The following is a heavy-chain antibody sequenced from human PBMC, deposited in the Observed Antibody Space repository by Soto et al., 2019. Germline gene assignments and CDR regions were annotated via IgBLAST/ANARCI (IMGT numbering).Heavy chain of an antibody. CDR1: GGSISSDNYY. CDR3: ARKAPVTTCFDY. V-gene: IGHV4-31*03. CDR2: IYYSGST. Sequence: QVQLQESGPGLVKPSQTLSLTCTVSGGSISSDNYYWSWIRQHPGKGLEWIGYIYYSGSTYYNPSLKSRVTISVDTSKNQFSLKLSSVTAADTAVYYCARKAPVTTCFDYWGQGTLVTVSS. D-gene: IGHD4-17*01. J-gene: IGHJ4*02.